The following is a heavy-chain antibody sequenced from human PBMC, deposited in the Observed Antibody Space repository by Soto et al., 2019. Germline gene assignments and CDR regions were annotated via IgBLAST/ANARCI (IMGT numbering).Heavy chain of an antibody. CDR1: GGSISSYY. D-gene: IGHD2-2*01. J-gene: IGHJ5*02. V-gene: IGHV4-59*12. CDR3: AREVDCISTSCYVDWFDP. CDR2: IYYSGST. Sequence: SETLSLTCTVSGGSISSYYWSWIRQPPGKGLEWIGYIYYSGSTYYNPSLKSRVTISVDTSKNQFSLKLSSVTAADTAVYYCAREVDCISTSCYVDWFDPWGQGTLVTVSS.